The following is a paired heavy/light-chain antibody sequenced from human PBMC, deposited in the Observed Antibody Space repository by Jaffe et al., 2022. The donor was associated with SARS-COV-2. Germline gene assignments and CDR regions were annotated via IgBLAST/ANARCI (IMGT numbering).Heavy chain of an antibody. V-gene: IGHV6-1*01. CDR2: TYYRSEWFI. CDR3: ARLVATGSEAFDV. Sequence: QVQLQQSGLGLVKPSQTLSLTCAISGDSVSSSGAAWNWLRQSPSRGLEWLGRTYYRSEWFIDYAISVKSRLIITADTSKNHFSLQLNSVTPEDTAVYYCARLVATGSEAFDVWGLGTLVTVSP. D-gene: IGHD2-15*01. J-gene: IGHJ3*01. CDR1: GDSVSSSGAA.
Light chain of an antibody. J-gene: IGLJ3*02. V-gene: IGLV3-25*03. CDR1: VLPNQF. CDR2: KDI. Sequence: YELTQPPSLSVSPGQTARITCSGEVLPNQFASWYQQKPGQAPVLVIYKDIERPSGIPQRFSASTSGTTVTLTISGVQAEDEADYYCHSANNRDTWVFGGGTKLTVL. CDR3: HSANNRDTWV.